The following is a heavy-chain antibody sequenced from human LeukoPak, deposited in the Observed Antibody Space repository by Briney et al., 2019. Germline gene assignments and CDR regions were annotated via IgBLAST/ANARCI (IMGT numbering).Heavy chain of an antibody. CDR3: ARRRGYYDSSGYYYYFDY. V-gene: IGHV4-4*07. J-gene: IGHJ4*02. CDR2: IYTSGST. Sequence: SETLSLTCTVSGGSISSYYWSWIRQPAGKGLEWIGRIYTSGSTNYNPSLKSRVTISVDTSKNQFSLKLSSVTAADTAVYYCARRRGYYDSSGYYYYFDYWGQGTLVTVSS. D-gene: IGHD3-22*01. CDR1: GGSISSYY.